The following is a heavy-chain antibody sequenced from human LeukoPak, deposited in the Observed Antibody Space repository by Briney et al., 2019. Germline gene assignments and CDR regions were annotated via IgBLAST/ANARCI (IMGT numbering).Heavy chain of an antibody. CDR1: GGSISSYY. J-gene: IGHJ3*02. V-gene: IGHV4-59*01. CDR3: ARDLAAAGQLDAFDI. CDR2: IYYSGST. Sequence: SEPLSLTCTVSGGSISSYYWSWIRQPPGKGLEWIGYIYYSGSTNYNPSLKSRVTISVDTSKNQFSLNLSSVTAADTAVYYCARDLAAAGQLDAFDIWGQGTMVTVSS. D-gene: IGHD6-13*01.